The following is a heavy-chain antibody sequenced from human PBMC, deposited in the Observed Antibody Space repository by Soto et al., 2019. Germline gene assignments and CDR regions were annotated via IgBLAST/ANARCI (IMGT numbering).Heavy chain of an antibody. V-gene: IGHV4-39*01. Sequence: QLQLQESGPGLVKPSETLSLTCTVSGGSVRSSSYYWGWVRQPPGKGLEWIGSVYYSGSTYYNPSLESRVTIAVDKSKNQFSLQLMSLSAADTSVYYGGRLEGMATISESFDYWGQGALVTVSS. J-gene: IGHJ4*02. CDR2: VYYSGST. D-gene: IGHD2-8*01. CDR3: GRLEGMATISESFDY. CDR1: GGSVRSSSYY.